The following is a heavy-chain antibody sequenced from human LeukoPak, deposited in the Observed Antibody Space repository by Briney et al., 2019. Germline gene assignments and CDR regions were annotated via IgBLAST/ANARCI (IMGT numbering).Heavy chain of an antibody. CDR3: AKEQRTYSSGWYDY. J-gene: IGHJ4*02. V-gene: IGHV4-39*07. CDR2: FYYSGTT. D-gene: IGHD6-19*01. CDR1: GGSISSSSYY. Sequence: PSETLSLTCTVSGGSISSSSYYWGWIRQPPGKDLEWIGTFYYSGTTYYNPSLKSRVAISVDTSKNQLSLKLSSVTAADTAVYYCAKEQRTYSSGWYDYWGQGTLVTVSS.